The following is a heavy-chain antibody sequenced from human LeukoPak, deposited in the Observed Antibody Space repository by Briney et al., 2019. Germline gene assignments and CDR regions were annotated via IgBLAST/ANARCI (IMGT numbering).Heavy chain of an antibody. V-gene: IGHV1-8*01. Sequence: ASVKVSCKASGYSFTCYDINWVRQATGQGLEWMGSMNPNSGNTGYAQKFQGRVTMTRNTSISTAYMELSSLRSEDTAVYYCARVPFSLLRFWGRNYYYGMDVWGHGTTVTVSS. D-gene: IGHD3-3*01. CDR3: ARVPFSLLRFWGRNYYYGMDV. CDR2: MNPNSGNT. CDR1: GYSFTCYD. J-gene: IGHJ6*02.